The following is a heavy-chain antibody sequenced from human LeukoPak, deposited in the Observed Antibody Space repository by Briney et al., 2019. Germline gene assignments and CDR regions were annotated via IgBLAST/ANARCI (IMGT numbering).Heavy chain of an antibody. CDR3: ASRPLYCSSTSCYSPCDY. CDR2: IIPILGIA. Sequence: SSVKVSCKASGGTFSSYTISWVRQAPGQGLEWMGRIIPILGIANYAQKFQGRVTITADKSTSTAYMELSSLRSEDTAVYYCASRPLYCSSTSCYSPCDYWGQGTLVTVSS. V-gene: IGHV1-69*02. D-gene: IGHD2-2*01. CDR1: GGTFSSYT. J-gene: IGHJ4*02.